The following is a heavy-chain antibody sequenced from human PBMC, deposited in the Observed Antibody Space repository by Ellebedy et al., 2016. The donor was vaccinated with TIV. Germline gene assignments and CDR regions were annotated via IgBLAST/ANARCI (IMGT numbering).Heavy chain of an antibody. Sequence: SETLSLTCSVSGGSISSGTFYWGWIRQPPGKGLEWIGIISYRWMTRYNLSIKSRVSMSVDTSKSQFSLSLSSVTASDTAVYFCVRFQDDGDYFDYWGQGTLVTVSS. D-gene: IGHD4-17*01. CDR2: ISYRWMT. J-gene: IGHJ4*02. V-gene: IGHV4-39*01. CDR3: VRFQDDGDYFDY. CDR1: GGSISSGTFY.